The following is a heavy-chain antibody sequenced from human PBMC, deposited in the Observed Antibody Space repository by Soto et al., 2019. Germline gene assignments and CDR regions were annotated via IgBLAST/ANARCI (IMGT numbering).Heavy chain of an antibody. CDR1: GGAFSSYA. Sequence: GASVKVSCKASGGAFSSYAISWVRQAPGQGLEWMGGIIPIFGTANYAQKFQGRVTITADESTSTAYMELSSLRSEDTAVYYCAINYYDSSGYYYAWSGWFDPWGQGTLVTVSS. CDR2: IIPIFGTA. D-gene: IGHD3-22*01. CDR3: AINYYDSSGYYYAWSGWFDP. J-gene: IGHJ5*02. V-gene: IGHV1-69*13.